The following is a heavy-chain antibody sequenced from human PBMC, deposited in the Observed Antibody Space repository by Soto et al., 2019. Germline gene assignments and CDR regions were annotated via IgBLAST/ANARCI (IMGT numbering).Heavy chain of an antibody. CDR3: AKARGVRAYSYYYGMDV. Sequence: EGQLAESGGGLVQPGRSLRLSCAASGFTFSDYAMHWVRQVPGKGLEWISGISWNGGSIGYADSIKGRFIISRDNAKNSLYLEMYSLRLEDTALYYCAKARGVRAYSYYYGMDVWGQGTTVTVSS. CDR1: GFTFSDYA. D-gene: IGHD6-6*01. V-gene: IGHV3-9*01. J-gene: IGHJ6*01. CDR2: ISWNGGSI.